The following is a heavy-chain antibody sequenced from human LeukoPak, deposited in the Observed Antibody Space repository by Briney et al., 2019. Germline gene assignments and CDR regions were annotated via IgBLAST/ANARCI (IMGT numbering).Heavy chain of an antibody. CDR1: GFTFSSYA. CDR3: AREGTIAAAGTFFDY. CDR2: ISYDGSNK. V-gene: IGHV3-30*04. D-gene: IGHD6-13*01. J-gene: IGHJ4*02. Sequence: PGGSLRLSCAASGFTFSSYAMHWVRQAPGKGLEWVAVISYDGSNKYYADSVKGRFTISRDNSKNTLFLQINSWEAEDTAVDYCAREGTIAAAGTFFDYWGQGTLVTVSS.